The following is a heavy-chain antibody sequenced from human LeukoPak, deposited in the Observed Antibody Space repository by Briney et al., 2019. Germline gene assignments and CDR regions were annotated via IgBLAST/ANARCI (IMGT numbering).Heavy chain of an antibody. CDR3: ARHRDHYGSGYHFDF. D-gene: IGHD3-10*01. J-gene: IGHJ4*02. CDR1: GGSVSGTSYY. Sequence: SETLSLTCTASGGSVSGTSYYWAWIRQPPGKGLEWIGTISYTGSTSYNPSLKSRVTISADTSRNQFSLKLTSVTAADTAIFYCARHRDHYGSGYHFDFWGQGTLVTVSS. V-gene: IGHV4-39*01. CDR2: ISYTGST.